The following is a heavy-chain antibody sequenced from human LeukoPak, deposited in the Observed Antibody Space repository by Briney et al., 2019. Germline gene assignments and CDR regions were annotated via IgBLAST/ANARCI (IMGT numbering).Heavy chain of an antibody. J-gene: IGHJ4*02. Sequence: GGSLRLSCAASGFTFGNYWMNWVRQAPGKGLEWVANMVDDGNKKNYVDSVKGRFTISRDNVKNSLYLQMNSPRVEDTAVYYCARGRGIALWGQGTLVTVSS. CDR2: MVDDGNKK. V-gene: IGHV3-7*01. CDR1: GFTFGNYW. CDR3: ARGRGIAL. D-gene: IGHD6-13*01.